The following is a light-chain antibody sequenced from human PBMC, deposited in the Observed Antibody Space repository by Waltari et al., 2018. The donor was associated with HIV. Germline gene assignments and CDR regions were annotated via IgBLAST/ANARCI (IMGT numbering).Light chain of an antibody. CDR2: AAS. J-gene: IGKJ1*01. Sequence: DIQMTQSPSSLSASVGDRVTITCRASQNITTYLNWYQQKPGKAPNRLIYAASSLQSGVPSRFSGSGAGTDFTLAISSLQSEDFATYYCQQSYSTPRTFGQGTRVDTK. CDR3: QQSYSTPRT. CDR1: QNITTY. V-gene: IGKV1-39*01.